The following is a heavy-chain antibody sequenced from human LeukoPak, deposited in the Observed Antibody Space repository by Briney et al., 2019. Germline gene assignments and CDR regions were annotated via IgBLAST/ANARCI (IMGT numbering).Heavy chain of an antibody. Sequence: PSETLSLTCSVSGVSGSSGTYFWSWIRQPAGKGLEWIGRIYTSGSTNYNPSLKSRVTMSVDTSKNQFSLKLSSVTAADTAVYYCARLQGGTLDVDYWGQGTLVTVSS. J-gene: IGHJ4*02. CDR3: ARLQGGTLDVDY. CDR2: IYTSGST. CDR1: GVSGSSGTYF. D-gene: IGHD3-16*01. V-gene: IGHV4-61*02.